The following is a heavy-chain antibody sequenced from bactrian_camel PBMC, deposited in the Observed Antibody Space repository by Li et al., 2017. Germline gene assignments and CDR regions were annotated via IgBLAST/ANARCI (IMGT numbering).Heavy chain of an antibody. CDR2: IDRDGST. V-gene: IGHV3S53*01. J-gene: IGHJ6*01. Sequence: VQLVESGGGSVSAGETLRLSCEISGHYASPYCMGWFRQVPGRKREGVAAIDRDGSTTFADAVKGRFTISRDNAKNTLYLQMNSLKTEDTAVYYCATRLTYGGSWYPPDFGYWGQGTQVTVS. CDR1: GHYASPYC. D-gene: IGHD6*01. CDR3: ATRLTYGGSWYPPDFGY.